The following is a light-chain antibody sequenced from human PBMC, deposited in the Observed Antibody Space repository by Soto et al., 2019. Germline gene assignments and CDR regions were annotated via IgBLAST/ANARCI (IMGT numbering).Light chain of an antibody. V-gene: IGKV3-20*01. J-gene: IGKJ1*01. CDR1: QSVSSSY. Sequence: VLSQSPGTLSLSPGERATLSCRASQSVSSSYLAWYQQKPGQAPRLLIYGASSRATGIPDRFSGSGSGTDFTLTISRLEPEDFAVYYCQQYGTSPTTFGQGTKVDI. CDR3: QQYGTSPTT. CDR2: GAS.